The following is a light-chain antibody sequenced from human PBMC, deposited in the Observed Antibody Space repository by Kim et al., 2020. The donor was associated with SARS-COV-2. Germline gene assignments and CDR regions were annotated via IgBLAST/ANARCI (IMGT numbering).Light chain of an antibody. CDR3: QHYSTWPT. CDR2: DAS. V-gene: IGKV3-15*01. J-gene: IGKJ1*01. CDR1: QSVSSH. Sequence: AVSPGERATLSCRASQSVSSHLAWYQQKPGQAPRLLIYDASTRATGVPARFSGSGSGTEFTLTISSLQSEDFGFYYCQHYSTWPTFGQGTKVDIK.